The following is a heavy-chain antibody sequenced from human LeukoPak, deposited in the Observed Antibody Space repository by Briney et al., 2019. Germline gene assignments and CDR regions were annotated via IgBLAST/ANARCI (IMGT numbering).Heavy chain of an antibody. Sequence: SETLSLTCTVSGGSISSYYWSWIRQPPGKGLERIGYIYASGSTNYNPSLKSRVTISVDTSKNQFSLTLSSVTAADTAVYYCARESSTYYYDSSGYYFDYWGQGTLVTVSS. J-gene: IGHJ4*02. D-gene: IGHD3-22*01. V-gene: IGHV4-4*09. CDR3: ARESSTYYYDSSGYYFDY. CDR1: GGSISSYY. CDR2: IYASGST.